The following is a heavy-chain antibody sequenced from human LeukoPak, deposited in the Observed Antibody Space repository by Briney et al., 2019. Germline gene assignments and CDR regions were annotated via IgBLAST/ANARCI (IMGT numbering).Heavy chain of an antibody. V-gene: IGHV4-30-4*01. CDR3: ARDGVGTMVRGAFDY. Sequence: SETLSLTCTVSGGSISSGDYYWSWIRQPPGTGLEWIGYIYYSGSTYYNPSLKSRVTISVDTSKNHFSLKLSSVTAADTAVYYCARDGVGTMVRGAFDYWGQGTLVTVSS. D-gene: IGHD3-10*01. J-gene: IGHJ4*02. CDR1: GGSISSGDYY. CDR2: IYYSGST.